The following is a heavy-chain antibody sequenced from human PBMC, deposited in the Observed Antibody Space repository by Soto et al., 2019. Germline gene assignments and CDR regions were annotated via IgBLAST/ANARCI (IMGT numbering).Heavy chain of an antibody. CDR2: IYWDDDN. J-gene: IGHJ5*02. D-gene: IGHD3-10*02. CDR1: GFSLSNNGEA. CDR3: ARYVATSPAGWFEP. Sequence: QITLKESGPTLVKPTQTLTLTCTFSGFSLSNNGEAVGWFRQSPGKALEWLVLIYWDDDNRYNPTLRTRLSTXXXTXXHQVVLTLTNMDPVDTATYYCARYVATSPAGWFEPWGQGIPVTVSS. V-gene: IGHV2-5*02.